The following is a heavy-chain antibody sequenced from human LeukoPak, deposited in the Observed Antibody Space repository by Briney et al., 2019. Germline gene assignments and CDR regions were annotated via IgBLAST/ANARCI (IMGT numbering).Heavy chain of an antibody. Sequence: GGSLRLSCAVSGLTLSNYGMSWVRQAPGKGVEWVAGISDSGGRTKYADSVKGRFTISRDNSKNTLYLQMNSLRAEDTAVYFCAKRGVVIRVILVGFHKEAYYFDSWGRGALVTVSS. CDR3: AKRGVVIRVILVGFHKEAYYFDS. CDR1: GLTLSNYG. J-gene: IGHJ4*02. D-gene: IGHD3-22*01. V-gene: IGHV3-23*01. CDR2: ISDSGGRT.